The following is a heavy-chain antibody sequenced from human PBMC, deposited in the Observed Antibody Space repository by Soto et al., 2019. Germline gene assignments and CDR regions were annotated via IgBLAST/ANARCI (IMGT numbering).Heavy chain of an antibody. V-gene: IGHV1-18*01. D-gene: IGHD3-22*01. CDR3: ARDGAQYGVSDSSGYHYSFDI. J-gene: IGHJ3*02. CDR1: GYTFTGFG. CDR2: ISGYNGNT. Sequence: QVQMVQSGAEVKKPGASVKVSCKASGYTFTGFGVSWVRQAPGQGLEWMGWISGYNGNTHCAQKFQGRLTMTTDTSTSTAYMELRSLRSDDTAMYYCARDGAQYGVSDSSGYHYSFDIWGQGTMVTVSS.